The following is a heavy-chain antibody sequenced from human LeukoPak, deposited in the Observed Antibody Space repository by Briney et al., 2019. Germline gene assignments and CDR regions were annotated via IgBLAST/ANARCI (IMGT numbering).Heavy chain of an antibody. J-gene: IGHJ5*01. D-gene: IGHD1-26*01. CDR1: GGFIDTYY. V-gene: IGHV4-59*08. Sequence: SETLPLTCTVSGGFIDTYYWSWIRQAPGRGLEWLGYIHYSGSTTYNPSLKSRVDISIDTSKRQISLRLNSVTAADTAVYYCARRKGRYSGLDNWFDSWGQGTLVTVSS. CDR2: IHYSGST. CDR3: ARRKGRYSGLDNWFDS.